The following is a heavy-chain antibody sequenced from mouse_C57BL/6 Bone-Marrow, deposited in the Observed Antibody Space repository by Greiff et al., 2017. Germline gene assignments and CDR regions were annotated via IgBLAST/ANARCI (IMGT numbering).Heavy chain of an antibody. CDR3: ARLGYYPYWYFDV. V-gene: IGHV1-54*01. CDR2: INPGSGGT. Sequence: QIQLQQSGAELVRPGTSVKVSCKASGYAFTNYLIEWVKQRPGQGLEWIGVINPGSGGTNYNEKFKGKATLTADKSSSTAYMQLSSLTSEDSAVYFCARLGYYPYWYFDVWGTGTTVTVSS. J-gene: IGHJ1*03. D-gene: IGHD2-3*01. CDR1: GYAFTNYL.